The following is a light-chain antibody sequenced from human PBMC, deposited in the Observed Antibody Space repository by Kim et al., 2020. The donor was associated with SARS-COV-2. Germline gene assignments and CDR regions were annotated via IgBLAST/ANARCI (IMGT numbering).Light chain of an antibody. Sequence: SPGERATLSCRASQSVSSSYLAWYQQKPGQAPRLLIYGASSRATGIPDRFSGSRSGTDFTLTISRLEPEDFAVYYCQQYGSSPWTFGQGTKVDIK. CDR3: QQYGSSPWT. J-gene: IGKJ1*01. CDR1: QSVSSSY. V-gene: IGKV3-20*01. CDR2: GAS.